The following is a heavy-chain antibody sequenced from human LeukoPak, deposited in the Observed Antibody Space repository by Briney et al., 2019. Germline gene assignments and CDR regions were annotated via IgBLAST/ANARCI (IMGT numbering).Heavy chain of an antibody. CDR1: GFTFSSYS. Sequence: GGSLRLSCAASGFTFSSYSMNWVRQAPGKGLEWVSSISSSSSYIYYADSVKGRFTIPRDNAKNSLYLQMNSLRAEDTAVYYCARDSAGTTGYWGQGTLVTVSS. D-gene: IGHD1-7*01. CDR3: ARDSAGTTGY. J-gene: IGHJ4*02. V-gene: IGHV3-21*01. CDR2: ISSSSSYI.